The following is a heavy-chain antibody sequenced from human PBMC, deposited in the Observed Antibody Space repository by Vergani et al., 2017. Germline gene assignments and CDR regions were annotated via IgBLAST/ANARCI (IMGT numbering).Heavy chain of an antibody. CDR3: ARDGGSYYRAFDI. Sequence: QLQLQESGPGLVKPSETLSLTCTVSGGSISSSSYYWGWIRQPPGKGLEWIGRIYTSGSTNYNPSLKSRVTISVDTSKNQFSLKLSSVTAADTAVYYCARDGGSYYRAFDIWGQGTMVTVSS. V-gene: IGHV4-39*07. CDR1: GGSISSSSYY. CDR2: IYTSGST. D-gene: IGHD1-26*01. J-gene: IGHJ3*02.